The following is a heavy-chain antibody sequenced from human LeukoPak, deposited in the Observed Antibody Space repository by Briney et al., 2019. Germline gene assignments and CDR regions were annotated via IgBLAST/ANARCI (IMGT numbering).Heavy chain of an antibody. CDR3: AKVPGVVVITYFDY. CDR1: GFTFSSYG. V-gene: IGHV3-30*18. CDR2: ISYDGSNK. J-gene: IGHJ4*02. D-gene: IGHD3-22*01. Sequence: PGRSLRLSCAASGFTFSSYGMHWVRQAPGKGLEWVAVISYDGSNKYYADSVKGRFTISRDNSKNTLYLQMNSLRAEDTAVYYCAKVPGVVVITYFDYWGQGTLVTVSS.